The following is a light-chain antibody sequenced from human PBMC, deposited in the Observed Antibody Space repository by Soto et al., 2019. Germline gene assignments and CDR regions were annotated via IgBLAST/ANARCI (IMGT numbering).Light chain of an antibody. CDR1: NIGSKN. J-gene: IGLJ2*01. Sequence: SYELTQPLSVSVALGQTARMTCGGNNIGSKNVHWYQEKPGQAPVLVIYTDKNRPSGIPERVSGSNSGNTATLTISRAQAGDEADYSCQVWDSSVVVFGGGTKLTVL. CDR3: QVWDSSVVV. V-gene: IGLV3-9*01. CDR2: TDK.